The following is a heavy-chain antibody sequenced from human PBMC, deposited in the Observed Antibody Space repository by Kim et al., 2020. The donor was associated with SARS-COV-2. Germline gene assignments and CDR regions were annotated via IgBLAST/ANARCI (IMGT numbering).Heavy chain of an antibody. J-gene: IGHJ4*02. D-gene: IGHD5-18*01. Sequence: ADSVKGRFTISRDNSKNTLYLQMNSLRAEDTAVYYCAKARGYSYGGLDYWGQGTLVTVSS. CDR3: AKARGYSYGGLDY. V-gene: IGHV3-30*02.